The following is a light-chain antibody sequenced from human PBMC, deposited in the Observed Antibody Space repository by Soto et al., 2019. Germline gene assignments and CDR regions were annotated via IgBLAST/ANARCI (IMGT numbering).Light chain of an antibody. CDR2: AAS. CDR1: QSVTANY. V-gene: IGKV3-20*01. Sequence: EIALTQSPGTLSLSPGERATLSCRASQSVTANYLAWYQQRPGQAPRLLIYAASIGATGVPDRFSGSGSGTDFTLTISGLEPEDFAVYYCLQYGVPLWTFGQGTTVEIK. J-gene: IGKJ1*01. CDR3: LQYGVPLWT.